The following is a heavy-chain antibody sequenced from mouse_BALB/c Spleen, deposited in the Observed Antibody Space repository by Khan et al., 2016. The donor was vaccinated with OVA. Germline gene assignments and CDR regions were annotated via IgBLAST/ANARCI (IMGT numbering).Heavy chain of an antibody. CDR2: INPTSGYT. CDR1: GYTFTTYW. V-gene: IGHV1-7*01. Sequence: QVQLQQSGAELAKPGASVQMSCKASGYTFTTYWMHWVKQRPGQGLEWIGYINPTSGYTDYSENFKDKATLSADKSSSKAYMQLSRLTSEDSAVYYCTRDRIDYWGQGTTLTVSS. CDR3: TRDRIDY. J-gene: IGHJ2*01.